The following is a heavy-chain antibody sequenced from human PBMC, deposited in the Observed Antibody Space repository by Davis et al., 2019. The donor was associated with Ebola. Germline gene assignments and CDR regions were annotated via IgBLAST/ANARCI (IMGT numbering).Heavy chain of an antibody. CDR2: INHSGST. D-gene: IGHD6-6*01. V-gene: IGHV4-34*01. CDR3: ARARIAARPYFDY. J-gene: IGHJ4*02. Sequence: SETLSLTCAVYGGSFSGYYWSWIRQLPGKGLEWIGEINHSGSTNYNPSLKSRVTISVDTSKNQFSLKLSSVTAADTAVYYCARARIAARPYFDYWGQGTLVTVSS. CDR1: GGSFSGYY.